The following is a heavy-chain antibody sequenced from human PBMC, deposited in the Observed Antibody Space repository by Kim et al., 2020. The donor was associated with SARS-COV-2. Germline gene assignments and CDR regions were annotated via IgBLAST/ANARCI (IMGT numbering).Heavy chain of an antibody. CDR1: GFTFSNAW. D-gene: IGHD3-3*01. Sequence: GGSLRLSCAASGFTFSNAWMSWVRQAPGKGLEWVGRIKSKTDGGTTDYAAPVKGRFTISRDDSKNTLYLQMNSLKTEDTAVYYCTTPRGPDYDFWSGYYEGDGYYYYYGMDVWGQGTTVTVSS. J-gene: IGHJ6*02. V-gene: IGHV3-15*01. CDR2: IKSKTDGGTT. CDR3: TTPRGPDYDFWSGYYEGDGYYYYYGMDV.